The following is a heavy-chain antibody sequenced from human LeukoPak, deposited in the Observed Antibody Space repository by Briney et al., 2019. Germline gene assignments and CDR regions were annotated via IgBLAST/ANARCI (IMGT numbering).Heavy chain of an antibody. V-gene: IGHV3-23*01. D-gene: IGHD1-1*01. J-gene: IGHJ4*02. CDR2: ISASGGST. Sequence: GGSLRLSCAVSGVIFNNYAMSWVRQAPGRGLEWVSVISASGGSTYYADPVKGRFTISRDNSNNRLYLEMNSLRAEDTAVYYCAKHAGTTRQTKDYWGQGTLVTVSS. CDR1: GVIFNNYA. CDR3: AKHAGTTRQTKDY.